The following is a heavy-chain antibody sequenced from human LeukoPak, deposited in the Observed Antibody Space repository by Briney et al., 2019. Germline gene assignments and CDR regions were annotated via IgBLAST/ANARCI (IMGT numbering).Heavy chain of an antibody. CDR2: ISGSGGST. V-gene: IGHV3-23*01. Sequence: GGSLRLSCAASGFTFSSYAMSWVRQAPGKGLEWVSAISGSGGSTYYADSVKGRFPISRDNSKNTLYLQMNSLRAEDTAVYSCAKFRLPVSYYDSSGYYFDYWGQGTLVTVSS. J-gene: IGHJ4*02. CDR1: GFTFSSYA. CDR3: AKFRLPVSYYDSSGYYFDY. D-gene: IGHD3-22*01.